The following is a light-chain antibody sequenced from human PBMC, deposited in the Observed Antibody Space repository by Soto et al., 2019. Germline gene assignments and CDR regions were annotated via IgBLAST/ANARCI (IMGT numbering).Light chain of an antibody. CDR3: QQYNTYLT. J-gene: IGKJ4*01. V-gene: IGKV1-5*03. CDR2: KAS. CDR1: QSISSW. Sequence: DIQMTQSLSTLSASVGDRVTITCRASQSISSWLTWYQQKPGKAPKLLIYKASSLESGVPSRFSGSGSGTEFTLTISSLQPDDFATYYCQQYNTYLTFGGGTKVDIK.